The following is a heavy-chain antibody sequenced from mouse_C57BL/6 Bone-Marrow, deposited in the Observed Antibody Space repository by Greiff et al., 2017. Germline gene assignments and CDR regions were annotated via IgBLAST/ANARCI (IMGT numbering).Heavy chain of an antibody. CDR2: ISDGGSYT. Sequence: EVMLVESGGGLVKPGGSLKLSCAASGFTFSSYAMSWVRQTPEKRLEWVATISDGGSYTYYPDNVKGRFTISRDNAKNNLYLQMSHLKSEDTAMDYCARPYYYGSAWFAYWGQGTLVTVSA. V-gene: IGHV5-4*03. D-gene: IGHD1-1*01. CDR3: ARPYYYGSAWFAY. CDR1: GFTFSSYA. J-gene: IGHJ3*01.